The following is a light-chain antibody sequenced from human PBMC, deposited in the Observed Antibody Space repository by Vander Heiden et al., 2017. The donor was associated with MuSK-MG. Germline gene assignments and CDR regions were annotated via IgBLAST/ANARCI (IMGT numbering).Light chain of an antibody. CDR3: GTWDSGLSVYV. CDR1: SSNIGNYH. Sequence: QSVLTQPPSLSAASGETVTTTCSGTSSNIGNYHVGWYQQFPGTAPRLVIRDNDQRASGIPDRFSASKSATSATLDIAGLQTGDEAEYFCGTWDSGLSVYVFGTGTQVTVL. J-gene: IGLJ1*01. CDR2: DND. V-gene: IGLV1-51*01.